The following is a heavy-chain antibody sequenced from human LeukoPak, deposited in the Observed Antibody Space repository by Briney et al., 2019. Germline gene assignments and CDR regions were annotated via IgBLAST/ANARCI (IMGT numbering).Heavy chain of an antibody. D-gene: IGHD2-15*01. CDR3: ARHYCSDAKCYYFHY. V-gene: IGHV4-59*01. Sequence: SETLSLTCTVSVGSISNYYWSWIRQPPGKGLEWIGFISDSGSTNYNPSLKSRVTLSADTSEKQVSLKLSSVTTADTAVYYCARHYCSDAKCYYFHYWGQGTLVSVSS. CDR1: VGSISNYY. CDR2: ISDSGST. J-gene: IGHJ4*02.